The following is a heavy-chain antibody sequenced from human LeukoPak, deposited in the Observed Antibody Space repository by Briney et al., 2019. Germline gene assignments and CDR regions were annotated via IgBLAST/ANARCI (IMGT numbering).Heavy chain of an antibody. Sequence: GGSLRLSCAGSGFIFSQFWMQWVRQVPGKGLVWVSRINGDGSTTDYADSVKGRFTISRDNAKNTLYQQMNSLRAEDTAVYYCARDGLPAARDIWGQGTMVTVSS. D-gene: IGHD6-6*01. CDR3: ARDGLPAARDI. J-gene: IGHJ3*02. CDR1: GFIFSQFW. CDR2: INGDGSTT. V-gene: IGHV3-74*01.